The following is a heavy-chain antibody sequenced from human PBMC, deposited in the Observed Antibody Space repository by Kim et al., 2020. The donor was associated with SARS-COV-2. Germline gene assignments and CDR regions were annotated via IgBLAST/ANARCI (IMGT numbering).Heavy chain of an antibody. CDR1: GGSISSSTYY. D-gene: IGHD2-15*01. J-gene: IGHJ4*02. CDR2: IYYSGRT. Sequence: SETLSLTCTVSGGSISSSTYYWGWIRQPPGKGLEWIGNIYYSGRTYYNPSLKSRVTISVDTSKNQFSLKLSSVTAADTAVYYCARYCSGGSCYDSGFDYWGQGNLVTVSS. V-gene: IGHV4-39*01. CDR3: ARYCSGGSCYDSGFDY.